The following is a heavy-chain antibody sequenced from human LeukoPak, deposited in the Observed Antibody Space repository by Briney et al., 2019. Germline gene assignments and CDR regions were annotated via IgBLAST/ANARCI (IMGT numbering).Heavy chain of an antibody. D-gene: IGHD6-13*01. J-gene: IGHJ5*02. CDR1: GFIFREYY. Sequence: GGTLRLSCAASGFIFREYYLSWIRQAPGKGLEWVSYISSSGSTIYYADSVKGRFTISRDNAKNSLYLQMNSLRAEDTAVYYCARANEQQLVRLGWFDPWGQGTLVTVSS. CDR2: ISSSGSTI. V-gene: IGHV3-11*01. CDR3: ARANEQQLVRLGWFDP.